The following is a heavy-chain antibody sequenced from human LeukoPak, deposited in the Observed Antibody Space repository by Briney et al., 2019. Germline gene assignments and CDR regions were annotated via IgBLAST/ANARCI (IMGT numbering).Heavy chain of an antibody. CDR3: ARFSQYYDSPTHYLDY. Sequence: ASETLSLTCTVSGGSINNYYWSWVRQPPGAGLEWLAYIYYTGNTNYNPSLKTRLTISVDTSKNQFSLRLNSVTAADTAVYYCARFSQYYDSPTHYLDYWGQGILVTVSS. D-gene: IGHD2/OR15-2a*01. J-gene: IGHJ4*02. CDR2: IYYTGNT. CDR1: GGSINNYY. V-gene: IGHV4-59*08.